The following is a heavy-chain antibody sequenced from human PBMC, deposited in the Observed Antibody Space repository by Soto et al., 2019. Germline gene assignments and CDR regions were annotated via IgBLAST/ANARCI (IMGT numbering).Heavy chain of an antibody. D-gene: IGHD1-1*01. CDR2: ISAHNGNT. V-gene: IGHV1-18*01. CDR3: ARGRYGDY. J-gene: IGHJ4*02. Sequence: QVHLVQSGAEVKKPGASVKVSCKGSGYAFTTYGITWVRQAPGQGPKWMGWISAHNGNTNYAQKLQDRVTVTRDTSTSTAYMELRSLRSDDTAVYYCARGRYGDYWGQGALVTVSS. CDR1: GYAFTTYG.